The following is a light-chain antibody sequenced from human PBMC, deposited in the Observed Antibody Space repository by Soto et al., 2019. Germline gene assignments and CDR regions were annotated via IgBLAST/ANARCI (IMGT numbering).Light chain of an antibody. CDR1: SSDVAVYKY. J-gene: IGLJ1*01. CDR2: EVS. Sequence: QSALTQPASVSGSPGQSITISCTGTSSDVAVYKYVSWYQQHPGKAPKVIIYEVSSRPSGVSNRFSGSKSGNAASLTISGLQAEDEADYYCNSYTSSSTDVFGTGTKLTVL. V-gene: IGLV2-14*01. CDR3: NSYTSSSTDV.